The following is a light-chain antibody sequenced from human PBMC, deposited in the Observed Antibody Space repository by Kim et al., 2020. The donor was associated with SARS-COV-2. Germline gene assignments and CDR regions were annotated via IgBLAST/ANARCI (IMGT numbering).Light chain of an antibody. CDR3: QQYGSTPLT. V-gene: IGKV3-20*01. CDR2: GAS. CDR1: QNVNRDF. J-gene: IGKJ4*01. Sequence: SPGERATLYCTAMQNVNRDFLAWYQQKPGQAPRLLIRGASSRATGIPARFSGSGSGADFTLTITRLEPEDFAVYYCQQYGSTPLTFGGGTKVDIK.